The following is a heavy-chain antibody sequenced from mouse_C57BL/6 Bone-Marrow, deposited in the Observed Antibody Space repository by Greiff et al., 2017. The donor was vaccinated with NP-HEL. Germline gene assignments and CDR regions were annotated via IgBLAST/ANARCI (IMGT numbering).Heavy chain of an antibody. D-gene: IGHD2-3*01. V-gene: IGHV1-53*01. Sequence: QVQLQQPGTELVKPGASVKLSCKASGYTFTSYWMHWVKQRPGQGLEWIGNINPSNGGTNYNEKFKSKATLTVDKSSSTAYMQLCSLTSEDSAVYYCAIYPLYDGYPYFDYWGQGTTLTVSS. CDR3: AIYPLYDGYPYFDY. J-gene: IGHJ2*01. CDR1: GYTFTSYW. CDR2: INPSNGGT.